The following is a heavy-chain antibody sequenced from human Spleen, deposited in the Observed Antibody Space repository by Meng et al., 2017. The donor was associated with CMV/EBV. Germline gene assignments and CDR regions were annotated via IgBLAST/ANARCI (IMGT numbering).Heavy chain of an antibody. CDR2: INPNSGGT. Sequence: ASVKVSCKASGYTFAAYYIHWVRQAPVQGLEWLGWINPNSGGTKYAQKLQGRVTMTRDTSINTAYMELRSLRSDDTAVYYCARDEYYGSEAGSLDYWGQGTLVTVSS. D-gene: IGHD3-10*01. CDR1: GYTFAAYY. J-gene: IGHJ4*02. CDR3: ARDEYYGSEAGSLDY. V-gene: IGHV1-2*02.